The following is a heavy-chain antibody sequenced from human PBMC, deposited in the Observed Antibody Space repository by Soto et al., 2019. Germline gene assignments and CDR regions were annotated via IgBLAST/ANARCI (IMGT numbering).Heavy chain of an antibody. D-gene: IGHD2-15*01. CDR3: ARDRKVAYYYYGMDV. CDR1: GGSISCYY. Sequence: SETLSLTCTVSGGSISCYYWSWIRQPPGKGLEWIGYIYYSGSTNYNPSLKSRVTISVDTSKNQFSLKLSSVTAADTAVYYCARDRKVAYYYYGMDVWGQGTTVTVSS. J-gene: IGHJ6*02. V-gene: IGHV4-59*01. CDR2: IYYSGST.